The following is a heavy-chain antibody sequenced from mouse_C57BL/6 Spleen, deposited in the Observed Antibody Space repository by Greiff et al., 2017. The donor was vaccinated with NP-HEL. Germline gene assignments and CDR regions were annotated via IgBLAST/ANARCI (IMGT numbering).Heavy chain of an antibody. V-gene: IGHV5-4*03. J-gene: IGHJ1*03. CDR1: GFTFSSYA. Sequence: EVKLVESGGGLVKPGGSLKLSCAASGFTFSSYAMSWVRQTPEKRLEWVATISDGGSYTYYPDNVKGRFTISRDNAKNNLYLQMSHLKSEDTAMYYCARASPTTVVDRYFDVWGTGTTVTVSS. D-gene: IGHD1-1*01. CDR2: ISDGGSYT. CDR3: ARASPTTVVDRYFDV.